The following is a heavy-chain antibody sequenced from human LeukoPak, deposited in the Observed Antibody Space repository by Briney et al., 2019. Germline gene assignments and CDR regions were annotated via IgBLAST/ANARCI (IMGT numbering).Heavy chain of an antibody. CDR3: ARNPSYGSGSYSPPNWFDP. CDR2: IYYSGST. D-gene: IGHD3-10*01. J-gene: IGHJ5*02. CDR1: GGPISSSSYY. V-gene: IGHV4-39*01. Sequence: NPSETLSLTCTVSGGPISSSSYYWGWIRQPPGKGLEWIGSIYYSGSTYYNPSLKSRVTISVDTSKNQFSLKLSSVTAADTAVYYCARNPSYGSGSYSPPNWFDPWGQGTLVTVSS.